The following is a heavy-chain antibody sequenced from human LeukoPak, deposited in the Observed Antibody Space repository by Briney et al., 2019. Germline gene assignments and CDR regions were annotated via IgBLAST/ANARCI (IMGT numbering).Heavy chain of an antibody. V-gene: IGHV4-59*01. J-gene: IGHJ5*02. D-gene: IGHD3-22*01. CDR2: IYYSGST. CDR3: AREYYYDSSGYLPRGVPFDP. CDR1: GGSISSYY. Sequence: SETLSLTCTVSGGSISSYYWSWIRQPPGKGLEWIGYIYYSGSTNYNPSLKSRVTISVDTSKNQFSLKLSSVTAADTAVYYWAREYYYDSSGYLPRGVPFDPWGQGTLVTVSS.